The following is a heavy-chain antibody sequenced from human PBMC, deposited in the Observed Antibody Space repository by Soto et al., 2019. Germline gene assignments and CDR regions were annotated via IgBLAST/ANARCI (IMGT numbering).Heavy chain of an antibody. Sequence: QVRLVQSGAEVKEPGDSVRVSCEASGYTFTAYHIHWVRQAPGQGLVWMGWINPKFSDTGYAQDFQGRVSMTSDMSISTVYMELSRLTSDDTAIYYCARNMDYYYGRGSGNGHGVWGQGTTVTVFS. D-gene: IGHD3-10*02. V-gene: IGHV1-2*02. CDR2: INPKFSDT. CDR3: ARNMDYYYGRGSGNGHGV. CDR1: GYTFTAYH. J-gene: IGHJ6*02.